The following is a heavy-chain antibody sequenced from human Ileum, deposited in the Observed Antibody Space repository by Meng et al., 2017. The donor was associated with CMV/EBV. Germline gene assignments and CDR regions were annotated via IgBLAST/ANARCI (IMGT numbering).Heavy chain of an antibody. V-gene: IGHV3-23*01. J-gene: IGHJ4*02. Sequence: GESLKISCAASGFTFSDYTITWVRQVPGKGLEWVSAITGSDLSTYYADSVRGRFTISRDNSKNTLYLQMSSLRAEDTAIYYCVKRAVVGNVGPFDCWGQGTLVTVSS. D-gene: IGHD2-15*01. CDR1: GFTFSDYT. CDR3: VKRAVVGNVGPFDC. CDR2: ITGSDLST.